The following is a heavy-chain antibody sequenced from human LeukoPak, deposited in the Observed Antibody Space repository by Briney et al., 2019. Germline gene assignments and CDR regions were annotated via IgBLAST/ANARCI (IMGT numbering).Heavy chain of an antibody. Sequence: SETLSLTCAVYGGSFSGYYWSWIRQPPGKGLEWIGEINHSGSTNYNPSLKSRVTISVDTSKNQFSLKLSSVTAADTAVYYCARHRGNYLYYYYYMDVWGKGTTVTVSS. D-gene: IGHD4-11*01. J-gene: IGHJ6*03. CDR3: ARHRGNYLYYYYYMDV. CDR2: INHSGST. V-gene: IGHV4-34*01. CDR1: GGSFSGYY.